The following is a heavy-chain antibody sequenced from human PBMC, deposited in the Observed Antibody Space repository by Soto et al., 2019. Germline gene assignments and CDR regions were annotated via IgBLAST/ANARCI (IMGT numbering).Heavy chain of an antibody. Sequence: QVQLVESGGGVVQPGRSLRLSCAASGFTFSSYAMHWVRQAPGKGLEWVAVISYDGSNKYYADSVKGRFTISRDNFKNSLYLQMNSLRAEYTAVYYCARDEIRFSWAYGMDVWGQGTTVNVSS. J-gene: IGHJ6*02. D-gene: IGHD3-3*01. V-gene: IGHV3-30-3*01. CDR2: ISYDGSNK. CDR1: GFTFSSYA. CDR3: ARDEIRFSWAYGMDV.